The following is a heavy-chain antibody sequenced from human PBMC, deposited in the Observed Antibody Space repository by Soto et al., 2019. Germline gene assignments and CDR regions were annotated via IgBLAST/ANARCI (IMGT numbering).Heavy chain of an antibody. J-gene: IGHJ5*02. CDR1: EFTFSKYW. Sequence: GGSLRLSCVASEFTFSKYWMHWVRQSPGKGLVWVSRINMDGTKTAYADSVKGRFTVSRDNANNTLYLQMNSLGVEDTAVYYCARDYYYDSRSSSVNWFDPWGQGTLVTVSS. CDR2: INMDGTKT. D-gene: IGHD3-22*01. CDR3: ARDYYYDSRSSSVNWFDP. V-gene: IGHV3-74*01.